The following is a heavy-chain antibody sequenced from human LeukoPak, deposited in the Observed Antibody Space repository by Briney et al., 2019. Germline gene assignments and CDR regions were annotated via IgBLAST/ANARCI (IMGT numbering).Heavy chain of an antibody. V-gene: IGHV3-21*01. J-gene: IGHJ4*02. CDR1: GFTFSSYS. Sequence: PGGSLRLSCAASGFTFSSYSMNWVRQAPGKGLEWVSSISSSSSYIYYADLVKGRFTISRDNAKNSLYLQMNSLRAEDTAVYYCAGAGGVSSSSFDYWGQGTLVTVSS. CDR2: ISSSSSYI. CDR3: AGAGGVSSSSFDY. D-gene: IGHD6-6*01.